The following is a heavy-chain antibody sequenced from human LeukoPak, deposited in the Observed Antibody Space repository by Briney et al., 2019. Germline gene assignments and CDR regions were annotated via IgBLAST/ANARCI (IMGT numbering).Heavy chain of an antibody. CDR2: INHSGST. J-gene: IGHJ4*02. CDR3: ASSGLGGYVA. Sequence: PSETLSLTCAVYGGSFSGYYWSWIRQPPGKGLEWIGEINHSGSTNYNPSLKSRVTISVDTSKNQFSLKLSSVTAADTAVYYCASSGLGGYVAWGQGTLVTVSS. V-gene: IGHV4-34*01. CDR1: GGSFSGYY. D-gene: IGHD5-12*01.